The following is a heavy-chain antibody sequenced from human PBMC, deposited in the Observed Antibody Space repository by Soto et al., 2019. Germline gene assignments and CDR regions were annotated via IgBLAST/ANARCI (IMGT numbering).Heavy chain of an antibody. Sequence: QVQLQQWGAGLLKPSETLSLTCAVYGGSFSGYYWSWIRQPPGKGLEWIGEINHSGSTNYNPSLKSRVTISVDTSKNQFSLKLSSVTAADPAVYYCADLGVMDVWGQGTTVTVSS. CDR3: ADLGVMDV. CDR2: INHSGST. D-gene: IGHD3-16*01. J-gene: IGHJ6*02. CDR1: GGSFSGYY. V-gene: IGHV4-34*01.